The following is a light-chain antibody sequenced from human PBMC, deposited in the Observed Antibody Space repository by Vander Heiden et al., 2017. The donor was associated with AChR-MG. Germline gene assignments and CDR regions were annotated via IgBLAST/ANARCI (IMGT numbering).Light chain of an antibody. CDR1: ALPKQY. J-gene: IGLJ3*02. CDR3: QSEDSSGTRV. V-gene: IGLV3-25*03. Sequence: SYELTQPPSVSVSPGQTARITCSGDALPKQYAYWYQQKPGQAPVLVRDKDSERPSGIPERVSGSSSGNTVTLTISGVQAEDEADYYCQSEDSSGTRVFGGGTKLTVL. CDR2: KDS.